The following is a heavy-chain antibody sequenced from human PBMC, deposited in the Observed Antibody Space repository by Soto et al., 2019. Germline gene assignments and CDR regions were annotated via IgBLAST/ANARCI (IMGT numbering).Heavy chain of an antibody. J-gene: IGHJ4*02. Sequence: QLQLQESGPGLVKPSETLSLTCTVSGGSISSSSYYWGWIRQPPGKGLEWIGSIYYSGSTYYNPSLKSRVTISVDTSKNQFSLKLSSVTAADTAVYYCARHDSLELAPDYWGQGTLVTVSS. D-gene: IGHD1-7*01. V-gene: IGHV4-39*01. CDR1: GGSISSSSYY. CDR2: IYYSGST. CDR3: ARHDSLELAPDY.